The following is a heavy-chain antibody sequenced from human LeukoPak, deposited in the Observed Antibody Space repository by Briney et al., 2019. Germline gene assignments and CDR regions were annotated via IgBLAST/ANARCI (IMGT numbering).Heavy chain of an antibody. CDR3: AGHDYGDSRAAFDI. CDR1: GFTFSSYG. Sequence: GGSLRLSCAASGFTFSSYGVHWVRQAPGKGLEWVAFIRYDGTNKYYVDSVKGRFTISRDNAKNSLYLQMNSLRAEDTAVYYCAGHDYGDSRAAFDIWGQGTMVTVSS. D-gene: IGHD4-17*01. CDR2: IRYDGTNK. V-gene: IGHV3-30*02. J-gene: IGHJ3*02.